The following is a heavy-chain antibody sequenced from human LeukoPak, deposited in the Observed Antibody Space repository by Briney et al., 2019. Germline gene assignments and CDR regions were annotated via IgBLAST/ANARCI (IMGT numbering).Heavy chain of an antibody. CDR3: ARAPGSSGYGYYFDY. J-gene: IGHJ4*02. D-gene: IGHD3-22*01. CDR1: GFTVSSNY. Sequence: GGSLRLSCAASGFTVSSNYMNWVRQAPGKGLEWVSVIYGRGRTHYADSVKGRFTVSRDNSKNTLDLQMSRLRAEDTAVYYCARAPGSSGYGYYFDYWGQGTLVTVSS. V-gene: IGHV3-66*01. CDR2: IYGRGRT.